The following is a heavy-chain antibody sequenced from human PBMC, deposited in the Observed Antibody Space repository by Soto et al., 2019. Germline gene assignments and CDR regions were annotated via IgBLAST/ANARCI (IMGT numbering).Heavy chain of an antibody. V-gene: IGHV3-23*01. CDR3: AKGAARYIDY. D-gene: IGHD1-26*01. CDR2: ISGGIGST. Sequence: GGSLRLSCAASGFTFSSYAMSWVRQVPGKGLERVSTISGGIGSTFYADSVKGRFTISRDISKKMLFLHMNGLRGEDTGTYYCAKGAARYIDYWGRGTLVTVSS. CDR1: GFTFSSYA. J-gene: IGHJ4*02.